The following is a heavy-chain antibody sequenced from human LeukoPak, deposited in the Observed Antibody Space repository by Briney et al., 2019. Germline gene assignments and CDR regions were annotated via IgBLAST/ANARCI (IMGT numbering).Heavy chain of an antibody. Sequence: GGSLRLSCAASGFTFSSYGMYWGRHAPGKGLECVSVIWYDGSNKYYADSVKGRFTISRDNSKNTLSLQMNSLRAEDTAVYYCAKDPTTEPFVWGQGTLVTVSS. CDR3: AKDPTTEPFV. J-gene: IGHJ4*02. CDR2: IWYDGSNK. D-gene: IGHD4-17*01. CDR1: GFTFSSYG. V-gene: IGHV3-33*06.